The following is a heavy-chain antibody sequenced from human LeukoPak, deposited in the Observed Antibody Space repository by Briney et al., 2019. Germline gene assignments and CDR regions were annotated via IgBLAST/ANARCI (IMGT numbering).Heavy chain of an antibody. CDR3: ARDLNDFWSGYSHDAFDI. Sequence: GASVKVSCKASGGTFSSYAISWVRQAPGQGLEWMGGIIPIFGTANYAQKFQGRVTITADESTSTAYMELRSLRSDDTAVYYCARDLNDFWSGYSHDAFDIWGQGTMVTVSS. D-gene: IGHD3-3*01. CDR2: IIPIFGTA. CDR1: GGTFSSYA. V-gene: IGHV1-69*01. J-gene: IGHJ3*02.